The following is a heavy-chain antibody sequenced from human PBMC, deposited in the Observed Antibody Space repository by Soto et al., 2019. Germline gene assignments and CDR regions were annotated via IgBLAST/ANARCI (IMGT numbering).Heavy chain of an antibody. D-gene: IGHD2-15*01. CDR2: ISPGSRYP. V-gene: IGHV3-11*06. CDR3: VRGGGGGLFDP. J-gene: IGHJ5*02. CDR1: GFTFGDSY. Sequence: QVQLVESGGGLVPLGGSRRPSCAGSGFTFGDSYMSWIRQAPGKGLEWLSYISPGSRYPAYADSVKGRFTISRDNAKRSLYLQMMSLTAEDTAIYYCVRGGGGGLFDPWGQGTMVTVSS.